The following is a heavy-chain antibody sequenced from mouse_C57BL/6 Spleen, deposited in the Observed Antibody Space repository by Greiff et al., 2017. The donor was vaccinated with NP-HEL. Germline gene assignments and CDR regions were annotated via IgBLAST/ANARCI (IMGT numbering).Heavy chain of an antibody. D-gene: IGHD2-4*01. Sequence: QVQLHQPGAELVKPGASVKLSCKASGYTFTSYWMHWVKQRPGQGLEWIGMIHPNSGSTNYNEKFKSKATLTVDKASSKEYRQLSSLTYEECAGEDGANQIYEDYGDAMDDWGQGNSGT. CDR3: ANQIYEDYGDAMDD. CDR2: IHPNSGST. CDR1: GYTFTSYW. V-gene: IGHV1-64*01. J-gene: IGHJ4*01.